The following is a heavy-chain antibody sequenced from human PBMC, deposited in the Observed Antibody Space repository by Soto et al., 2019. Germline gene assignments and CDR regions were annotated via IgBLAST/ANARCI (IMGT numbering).Heavy chain of an antibody. D-gene: IGHD6-19*01. CDR3: ARVTSTGWRRMDV. CDR2: INPSGGST. CDR1: GYTFTSYY. Sequence: ASVKVSCKASGYTFTSYYMHWVRQAPGQGLEWMGIINPSGGSTSYAQKFQGRVTMTRDTSASTVYMELSSLRSEDTAVYYCARVTSTGWRRMDVWGQGTTVTVSS. V-gene: IGHV1-46*01. J-gene: IGHJ6*02.